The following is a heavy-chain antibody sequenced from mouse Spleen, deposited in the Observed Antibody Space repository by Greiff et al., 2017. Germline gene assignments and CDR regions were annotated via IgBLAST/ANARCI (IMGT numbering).Heavy chain of an antibody. CDR2: IDPETGGT. Sequence: VKLMESGAELVRPGASVTLSCKASGYTFTDYEMHWVKQTPVHGLEWIGAIDPETGGTAYNQKFKGKAILTADKSSSTAYMELRSLTSEDSAVYYCTRSTVAPFAYWGQGTLVTVSA. V-gene: IGHV1-15*01. CDR1: GYTFTDYE. D-gene: IGHD1-1*01. J-gene: IGHJ3*01. CDR3: TRSTVAPFAY.